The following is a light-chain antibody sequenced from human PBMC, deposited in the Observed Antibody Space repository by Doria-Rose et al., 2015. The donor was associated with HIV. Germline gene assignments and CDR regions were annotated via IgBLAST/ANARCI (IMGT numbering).Light chain of an antibody. CDR1: QGISRY. V-gene: IGKV1-9*01. Sequence: DIQVTQSPSFLSASVGVRVTITCRASQGISRYLAWYQQKPGKAPTLLIFGASTLQSGVPSRFSGSGSGTEFTLTISSLQPEDFATYYCQQFDSSPRTFGQGTKVELK. CDR2: GAS. J-gene: IGKJ1*01. CDR3: QQFDSSPRT.